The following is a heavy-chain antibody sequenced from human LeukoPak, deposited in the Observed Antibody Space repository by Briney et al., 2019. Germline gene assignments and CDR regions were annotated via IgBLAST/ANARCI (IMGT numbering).Heavy chain of an antibody. CDR2: ISSSSSTI. Sequence: GGSLRLSCAASGFTIISYAMSWVRQAPGKGLEWVSYISSSSSTIYYADSVKGRFTISRDNAKNSLYLQMNSLRAEDTAVYYCARDPAPNWNDRPTPGSRKYYYMDVWGKGTTVTVSS. D-gene: IGHD1-1*01. J-gene: IGHJ6*03. V-gene: IGHV3-48*01. CDR3: ARDPAPNWNDRPTPGSRKYYYMDV. CDR1: GFTIISYA.